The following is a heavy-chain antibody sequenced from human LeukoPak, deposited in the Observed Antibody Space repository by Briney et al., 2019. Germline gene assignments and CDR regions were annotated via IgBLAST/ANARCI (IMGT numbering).Heavy chain of an antibody. J-gene: IGHJ4*02. CDR2: VYHSGST. CDR1: GGPISGSNW. Sequence: SETLSLTCAVSGGPISGSNWWSWDRRPPGKGLERIGEVYHSGSTNYNPSLKSRVTISVDKSKNQFSLKLSSVTAADTAVYYCARAYYDSSGYLYYFDYWGQGTLVAVSS. V-gene: IGHV4-4*02. CDR3: ARAYYDSSGYLYYFDY. D-gene: IGHD3-22*01.